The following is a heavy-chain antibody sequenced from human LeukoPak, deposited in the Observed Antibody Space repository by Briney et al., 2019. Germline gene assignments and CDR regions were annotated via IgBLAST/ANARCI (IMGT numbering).Heavy chain of an antibody. CDR3: ARRGIAAAGYDY. Sequence: SETLSLTCTVSGGSISSSSYYWGWIRQPPGKGLEWIGTIYYTGNTQYNPSLKSRVTISVDTSKNQFSLKLTSMTAADTAVYYCARRGIAAAGYDYWGQGTLVTVSS. J-gene: IGHJ4*02. V-gene: IGHV4-39*01. CDR1: GGSISSSSYY. CDR2: IYYTGNT. D-gene: IGHD6-13*01.